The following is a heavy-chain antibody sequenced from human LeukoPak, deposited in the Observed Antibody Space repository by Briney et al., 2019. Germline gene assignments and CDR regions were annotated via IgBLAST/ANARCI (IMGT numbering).Heavy chain of an antibody. D-gene: IGHD3-3*01. V-gene: IGHV3-23*01. Sequence: GGSLRLSCAASGFTFSSYAMSWVRQAPGKGLEWVSAISGSGGSTYYADSVKGRFTISRDNSKNTLYLQMNSLRAEDTAVYYXXXXXSYYDFWSGKGGYWGQGTLVTVSS. J-gene: IGHJ4*02. CDR3: XXXXSYYDFWSGKGGY. CDR1: GFTFSSYA. CDR2: ISGSGGST.